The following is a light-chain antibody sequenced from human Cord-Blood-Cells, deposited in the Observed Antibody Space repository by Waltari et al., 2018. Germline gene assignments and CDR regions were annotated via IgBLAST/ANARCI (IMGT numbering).Light chain of an antibody. CDR2: AAS. V-gene: IGKV1-39*01. Sequence: DIQMTQSPSSLSASVGDRVTITCRASQSISSYLNWYQQKPGKAPKLLIYAASSLQSGVPSRFSGSGSGTDFTITISSRQPEDFATYYCQQSYSTPYTFGQGTKLEIK. CDR1: QSISSY. J-gene: IGKJ2*01. CDR3: QQSYSTPYT.